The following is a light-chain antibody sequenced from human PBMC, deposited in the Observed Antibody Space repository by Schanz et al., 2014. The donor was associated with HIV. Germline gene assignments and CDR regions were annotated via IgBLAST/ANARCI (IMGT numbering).Light chain of an antibody. J-gene: IGKJ4*01. Sequence: EIVLTQSPGTLSLSPGERATLSCRASQRISDSNFAWYQQKPGQAPRLLIYGVSTRVTAIPARFSGSGSGTEFTLTISSLQSEDFATYYCQQYKSYPLTFGGGTKVEIK. CDR3: QQYKSYPLT. CDR1: QRISDSN. V-gene: IGKV3-15*01. CDR2: GVS.